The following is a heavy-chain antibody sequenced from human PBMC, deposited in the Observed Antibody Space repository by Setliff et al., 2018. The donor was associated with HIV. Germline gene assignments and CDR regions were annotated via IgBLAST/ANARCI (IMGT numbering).Heavy chain of an antibody. V-gene: IGHV4-59*01. CDR1: GVSISNYY. CDR2: IYYSGNT. Sequence: SETLSLTCNVSGVSISNYYWSWIRRPPGKGLEWIGIGYIYYSGNTQYSPSLNGRATISVDTSNNQFTLKLTSVTPADTAVYYGVRVLGDYYYYMDVWGKGTMVTVSS. D-gene: IGHD3-10*01. J-gene: IGHJ6*03. CDR3: VRVLGDYYYYMDV.